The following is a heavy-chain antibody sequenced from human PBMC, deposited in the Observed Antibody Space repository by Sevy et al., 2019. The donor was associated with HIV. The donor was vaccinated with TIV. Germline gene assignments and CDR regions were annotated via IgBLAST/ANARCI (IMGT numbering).Heavy chain of an antibody. D-gene: IGHD7-27*01. Sequence: GGSLRLSCTGSEFTFSDYYMSWIRQTPGKGLEWVSYISSSGYNIYYADSVKGRFTISRDKAKNSVYLQMNSLRAEDTAIYYCARRKGIHNWGGDRYYYMDVWGKGTTVTVSS. CDR2: ISSSGYNI. V-gene: IGHV3-11*01. CDR3: ARRKGIHNWGGDRYYYMDV. J-gene: IGHJ6*03. CDR1: EFTFSDYY.